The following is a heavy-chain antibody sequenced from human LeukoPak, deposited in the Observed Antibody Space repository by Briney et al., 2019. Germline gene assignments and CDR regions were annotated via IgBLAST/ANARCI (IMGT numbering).Heavy chain of an antibody. V-gene: IGHV6-1*01. CDR2: TYYRSKCYN. CDR1: GDSVSSNSAA. CDR3: ARGGLSSLANTPLGAFDI. J-gene: IGHJ3*02. Sequence: SQTLSLTCAISGDSVSSNSAAWNWIRQSPSRGLEWLRRTYYRSKCYNDFAPSVRNRITINPDTYKNQFSLHLNSVTPEDTAVYYCARGGLSSLANTPLGAFDIWGQGTMVSVSS. D-gene: IGHD3/OR15-3a*01.